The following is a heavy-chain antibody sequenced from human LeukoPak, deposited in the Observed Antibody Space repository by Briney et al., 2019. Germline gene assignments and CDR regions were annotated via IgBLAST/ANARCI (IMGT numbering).Heavy chain of an antibody. Sequence: SVKVSCKASGGTFSSYAISWVRQAPGQGLEWMGGVIPIFGTANYAQKFQGRVTITADESTSTAYMELSSLRSEDTAVYYCARAHSGYYDSSGYSFNWFDPWGQGTLVTVSS. CDR2: VIPIFGTA. J-gene: IGHJ5*02. CDR1: GGTFSSYA. D-gene: IGHD3-22*01. CDR3: ARAHSGYYDSSGYSFNWFDP. V-gene: IGHV1-69*01.